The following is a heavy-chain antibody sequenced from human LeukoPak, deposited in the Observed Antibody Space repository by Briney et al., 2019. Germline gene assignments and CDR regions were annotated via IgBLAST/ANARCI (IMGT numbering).Heavy chain of an antibody. Sequence: GGSLRLSCAASGFTFSRYSMNWVCQAPGKGLEWVSHISSSSDTIYYADSVKGLFTISRDNAKKSLYLQMNSLRAEDTAVYYCVSFYDFWSDYHNWFDPWGQGTLVTVSS. V-gene: IGHV3-48*04. CDR3: VSFYDFWSDYHNWFDP. D-gene: IGHD3-3*01. CDR1: GFTFSRYS. J-gene: IGHJ5*02. CDR2: ISSSSDTI.